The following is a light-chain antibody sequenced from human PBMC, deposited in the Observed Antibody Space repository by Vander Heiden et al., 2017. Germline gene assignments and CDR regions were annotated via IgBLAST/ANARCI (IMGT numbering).Light chain of an antibody. CDR1: SSDIGTCNF. Sequence: QSALTQPASVSGPPGQSSTISCTGTSSDIGTCNFVSWYQQRPGKAPKLMIYDVSDRPSGVSDRFSGSKSGNTASLTISGLQAEDEADYYCSSYTSSTTVVFGGGTTLTVL. V-gene: IGLV2-14*03. CDR3: SSYTSSTTVV. J-gene: IGLJ3*02. CDR2: DVS.